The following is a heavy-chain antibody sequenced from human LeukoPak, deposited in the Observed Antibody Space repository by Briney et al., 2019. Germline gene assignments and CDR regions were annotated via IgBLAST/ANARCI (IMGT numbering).Heavy chain of an antibody. CDR2: IRYDGSKK. D-gene: IGHD4-17*01. J-gene: IGHJ4*02. CDR1: GFTFSSYG. CDR3: VNPSTEAPIDY. V-gene: IGHV3-30*02. Sequence: PGGALRLSCAASGFTFSSYGMHWVRQAPGKGLEWVAFIRYDGSKKYYADSVKGRFTISRDNSKNTLYLQMNSLRAEDTAVYYCVNPSTEAPIDYWGQGTLVTVSS.